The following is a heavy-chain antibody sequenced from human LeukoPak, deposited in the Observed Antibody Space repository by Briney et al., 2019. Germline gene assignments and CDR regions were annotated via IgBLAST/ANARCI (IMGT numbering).Heavy chain of an antibody. J-gene: IGHJ6*03. CDR3: ARVKRNCSGGSCDYYYYYMDV. D-gene: IGHD2-15*01. V-gene: IGHV4-4*07. Sequence: SETLSLTCTVSGGSISSYYWSWIRQPAGKGLEWIGRIYTSGSTNYNPSLKSRVTISVDTSKNQFSLKLSSVTAADTAVYYCARVKRNCSGGSCDYYYYYMDVWGKGTTVTISS. CDR2: IYTSGST. CDR1: GGSISSYY.